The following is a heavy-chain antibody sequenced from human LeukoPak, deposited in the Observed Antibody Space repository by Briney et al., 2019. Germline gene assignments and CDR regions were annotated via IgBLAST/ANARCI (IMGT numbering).Heavy chain of an antibody. CDR3: ARDSAYGSGSYYS. CDR1: GFTFSSYA. J-gene: IGHJ4*02. CDR2: ISYDGSNK. Sequence: PGGSLRLSCAASGFTFSSYAMHWVRQAPGKGLEWVAVISYDGSNKYYADSVKGRFTISRDNSKNTLYVQMNSLRAEDTAVYYCARDSAYGSGSYYSWGQGTLVTVSS. D-gene: IGHD3-10*01. V-gene: IGHV3-30*04.